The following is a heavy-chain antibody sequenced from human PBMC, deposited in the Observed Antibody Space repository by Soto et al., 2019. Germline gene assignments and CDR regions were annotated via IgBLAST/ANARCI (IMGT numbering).Heavy chain of an antibody. Sequence: EVQLVESGGGLVQPGGSLRLSCAASGFTFSGYWMHWVRQAPGKGLVWVSRFNSDGSSTTYADSVKGRFTISRDNAKNTLYLQMNSLRAEDTAVYYCARSWIQLWFLSSWGQGTLVTVSS. CDR1: GFTFSGYW. J-gene: IGHJ5*02. D-gene: IGHD5-18*01. CDR2: FNSDGSST. CDR3: ARSWIQLWFLSS. V-gene: IGHV3-74*01.